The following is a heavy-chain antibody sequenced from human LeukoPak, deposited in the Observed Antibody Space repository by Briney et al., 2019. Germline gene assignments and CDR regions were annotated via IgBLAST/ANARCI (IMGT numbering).Heavy chain of an antibody. J-gene: IGHJ3*02. D-gene: IGHD4-17*01. CDR1: GFSFHSYA. CDR2: ISGSGVST. Sequence: GGSLRLSCAASGFSFHSYAMSWVRQAPGKGLEWVSGISGSGVSTHYADSVKGRLTASRENSKNTLYAQMKSLIAEDTAVYFCARVIAYGALDACDIWGQGTMVTVSS. V-gene: IGHV3-23*01. CDR3: ARVIAYGALDACDI.